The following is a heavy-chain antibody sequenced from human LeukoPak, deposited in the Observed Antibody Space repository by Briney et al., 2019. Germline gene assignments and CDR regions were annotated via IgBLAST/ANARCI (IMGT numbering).Heavy chain of an antibody. CDR1: GYTFTSYY. V-gene: IGHV1-46*01. Sequence: VASVKVPCKASGYTFTSYYMHWVRQAPGQGLEWMGIINPSGGSTSYAQKFQGRVTMTRDTSTSTVYMELSSLRSEDTAVYYCARGNYYGSGSWGVWFDPWGQGTLVTVSS. D-gene: IGHD3-10*01. CDR2: INPSGGST. J-gene: IGHJ5*02. CDR3: ARGNYYGSGSWGVWFDP.